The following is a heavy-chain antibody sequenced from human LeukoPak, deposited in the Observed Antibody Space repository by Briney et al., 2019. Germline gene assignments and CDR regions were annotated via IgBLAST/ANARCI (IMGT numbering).Heavy chain of an antibody. CDR1: DGSISTYY. J-gene: IGHJ3*02. CDR3: ATSVATAGWLEGAFDI. V-gene: IGHV4-4*07. Sequence: SETLSLTCTVSDGSISTYYWTWIRQTAGKGLEWIRRTHISGTTNYNPSLKSRVTLSLDTSKNQFSLRLTSVTAADTAVYYCATSVATAGWLEGAFDIWGQGTMVTVSS. D-gene: IGHD6-13*01. CDR2: THISGTT.